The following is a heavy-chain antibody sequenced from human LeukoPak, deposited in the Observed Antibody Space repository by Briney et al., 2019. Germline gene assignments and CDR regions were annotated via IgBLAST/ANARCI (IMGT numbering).Heavy chain of an antibody. CDR1: GGTFSSYA. J-gene: IGHJ5*02. CDR3: ARAEVRGVIITSWFDP. Sequence: SVKVSCKASGGTFSSYAISWVRQAPGQGLEWMGGTIPIFGTANYAQKFQGRVTITADESTSTAYMELSSLRSEDTAVYYCARAEVRGVIITSWFDPWGQGTLVTASS. D-gene: IGHD3-10*01. CDR2: TIPIFGTA. V-gene: IGHV1-69*13.